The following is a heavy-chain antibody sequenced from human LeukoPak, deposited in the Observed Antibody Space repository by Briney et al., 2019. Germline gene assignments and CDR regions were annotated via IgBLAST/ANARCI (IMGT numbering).Heavy chain of an antibody. CDR1: GFIFSSHT. J-gene: IGHJ4*02. D-gene: IGHD1-1*01. CDR3: ARSTLGTMTRLGDY. Sequence: GGSLRLSCAASGFIFSSHTMHWVRHAPGKGLEWVALISKDGTNDYYADSVKGRFTISRDNSKNTLYLQMNSLISEDTAVYYCARSTLGTMTRLGDYWGQGTLVTVSS. V-gene: IGHV3-30-3*01. CDR2: ISKDGTND.